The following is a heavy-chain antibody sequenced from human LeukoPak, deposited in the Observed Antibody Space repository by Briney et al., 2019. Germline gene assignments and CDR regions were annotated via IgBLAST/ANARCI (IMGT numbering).Heavy chain of an antibody. Sequence: GGSLRLSCAASGFTFSNYAMSWVRQAPGKGLEWVSGISGSGGSTNYADSVKGRFTISRDNSKNTLYLQMNSLRADDTAVYYCAKGTTHVVVPAMDVWGKGTTVTVSS. J-gene: IGHJ6*03. CDR1: GFTFSNYA. CDR3: AKGTTHVVVPAMDV. CDR2: ISGSGGST. V-gene: IGHV3-23*01. D-gene: IGHD2-2*01.